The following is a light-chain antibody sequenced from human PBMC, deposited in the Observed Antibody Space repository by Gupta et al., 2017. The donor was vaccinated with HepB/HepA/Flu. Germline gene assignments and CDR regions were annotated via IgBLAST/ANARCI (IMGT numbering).Light chain of an antibody. V-gene: IGLV3-21*03. CDR1: NIGSKS. J-gene: IGLJ2*01. CDR3: QVWDSSSDHPGV. Sequence: SYVLTQPPSVSVAPGTTARITCGGNNIGSKSVHWYQQKPGQAPVLVVHDDFDRPSGIPERFSGSNSGNTATLTISKVEAGEEADYYCQVWDSSSDHPGVFGGGTKLTVL. CDR2: DDF.